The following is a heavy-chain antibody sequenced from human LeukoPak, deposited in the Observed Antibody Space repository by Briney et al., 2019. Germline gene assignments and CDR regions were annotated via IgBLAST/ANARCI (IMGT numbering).Heavy chain of an antibody. CDR3: ARGLKWDYVETRLWNY. J-gene: IGHJ4*02. Sequence: SETLSLTCAVYGGSFSGYYWSWIRRPPGKGLEWIGEINHSGGTNYNPSLKSRVTISVDTSKQQFSLELSSVTAADTAVYYCARGLKWDYVETRLWNYWGQGTLVTVSS. D-gene: IGHD1-26*01. CDR1: GGSFSGYY. CDR2: INHSGGT. V-gene: IGHV4-34*01.